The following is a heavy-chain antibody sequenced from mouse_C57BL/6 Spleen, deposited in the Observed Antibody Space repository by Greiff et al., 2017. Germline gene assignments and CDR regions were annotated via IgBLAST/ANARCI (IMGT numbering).Heavy chain of an antibody. CDR2: IDPSASYT. CDR1: GYTFTSSW. Sequence: QVQLQQPGAELVMPGASVKLSCKASGYTFTSSWMHWVKQRPGQGLEWIGEIDPSASYTTSNQKFKGKSTLTVDKSSSTAYMQLSSLTAEDSAVYCCARSPDGYYVLDYWGQGTTLTVSS. V-gene: IGHV1-69*01. CDR3: ARSPDGYYVLDY. D-gene: IGHD2-3*01. J-gene: IGHJ2*01.